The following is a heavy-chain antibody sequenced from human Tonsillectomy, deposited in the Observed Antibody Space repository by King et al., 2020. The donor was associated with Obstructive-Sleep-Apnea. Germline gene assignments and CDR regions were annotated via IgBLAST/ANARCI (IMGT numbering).Heavy chain of an antibody. V-gene: IGHV4-59*01. CDR1: GGSISSYY. CDR3: AGGDTWNYVGYAFDI. D-gene: IGHD1-7*01. Sequence: QLQESGPGLVKPSETLSLTCTVSGGSISSYYWSWIRQPPGKGLEWIGYIYYSGSTNYNPSLKSRVTISVDTSKNQFSLKLGPVAAADTAVFYCAGGDTWNYVGYAFDIWGQGTMVTVSS. CDR2: IYYSGST. J-gene: IGHJ3*02.